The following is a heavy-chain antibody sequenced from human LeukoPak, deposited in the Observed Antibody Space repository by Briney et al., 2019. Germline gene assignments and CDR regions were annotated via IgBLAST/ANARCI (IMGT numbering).Heavy chain of an antibody. CDR1: GYTFTGYY. CDR2: INPNSGGT. D-gene: IGHD2-15*01. Sequence: ASVKVSCKASGYTFTGYYMHWVRQAPGQGLEWMGWINPNSGGTNYAQKFQGRVTMTRDTSISTAYMELSRLRSDDTAVYYCARACSGGGCYFGAYDAFDIWGQGTMVTVSS. CDR3: ARACSGGGCYFGAYDAFDI. J-gene: IGHJ3*02. V-gene: IGHV1-2*02.